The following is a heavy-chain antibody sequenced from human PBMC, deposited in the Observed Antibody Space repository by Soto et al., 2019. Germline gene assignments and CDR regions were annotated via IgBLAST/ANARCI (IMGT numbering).Heavy chain of an antibody. J-gene: IGHJ6*02. Sequence: QVQLVQSGAEVKKPGASVKVSCKASGYTFTSYDINWVRQATGQGLEWMGWMNPNSGNTGYAQKFQGRVTMTRNTSITTAYMELSSLRSGDTAVYYCARGEYYGSGSAYYYYYGMDVWGQGTTVTVSS. CDR1: GYTFTSYD. V-gene: IGHV1-8*01. D-gene: IGHD3-10*01. CDR2: MNPNSGNT. CDR3: ARGEYYGSGSAYYYYYGMDV.